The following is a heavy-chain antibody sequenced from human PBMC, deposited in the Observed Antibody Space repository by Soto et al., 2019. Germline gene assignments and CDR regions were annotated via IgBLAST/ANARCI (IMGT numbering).Heavy chain of an antibody. J-gene: IGHJ4*02. CDR2: IYYSGST. Sequence: SETLSLTCTVSGGSISSSYYWGWIRQPPGKGLEWIGSIYYSGSTYYNPSLKSRVTISVDTSKNQFSLKLSSVTAADTAVYYCARHTPAISISDHWGQGTLVTVSS. CDR1: GGSISSSYY. V-gene: IGHV4-39*01. CDR3: ARHTPAISISDH. D-gene: IGHD2-15*01.